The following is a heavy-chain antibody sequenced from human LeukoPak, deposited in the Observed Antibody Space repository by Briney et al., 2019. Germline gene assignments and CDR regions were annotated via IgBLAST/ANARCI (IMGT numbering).Heavy chain of an antibody. CDR2: ISGTGGRT. D-gene: IGHD5-24*01. CDR1: GFTFSTYA. V-gene: IGHV3-23*01. CDR3: AKSGYNRFDY. Sequence: GGSLRLSCAASGFTFSTYAMSWVRQAPGKGLEWVSVISGTGGRTYYAGSVKGRFTISRDNSRNTLYVQMNSLRAEDTAVYYCAKSGYNRFDYWGQGTLVTVSS. J-gene: IGHJ4*02.